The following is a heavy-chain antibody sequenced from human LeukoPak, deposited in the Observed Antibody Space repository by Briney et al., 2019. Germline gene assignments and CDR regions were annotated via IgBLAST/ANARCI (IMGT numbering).Heavy chain of an antibody. V-gene: IGHV3-64D*06. CDR2: ISSNGGST. D-gene: IGHD3-10*01. J-gene: IGHJ4*02. CDR1: GFTFSSYA. Sequence: PGGSLRLSCSASGFTFSSYAMHWVRQAPGKGLEYVSAISSNGGSTYYADSVKGRFTISRDNSKNTLYLQMSSLRAEDTAMYYCVKTRDMVRGVIIRGGFDYWGQGTLVTVSS. CDR3: VKTRDMVRGVIIRGGFDY.